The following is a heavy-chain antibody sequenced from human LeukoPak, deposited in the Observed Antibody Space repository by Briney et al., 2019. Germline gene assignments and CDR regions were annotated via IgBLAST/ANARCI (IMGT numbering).Heavy chain of an antibody. Sequence: SETLSLTCTVSGVSISSSRSDWGWLRQSPGKGLEWIGSSSSSGTTYYNPSLKNRVTMSLDTTNNQFSLRLTSLTAADTGVYYCAGDGSSFYWFFYWGQGTLVNVSS. CDR3: AGDGSSFYWFFY. CDR2: SSSSGTT. J-gene: IGHJ4*02. D-gene: IGHD2-8*02. V-gene: IGHV4-39*07. CDR1: GVSISSSRSD.